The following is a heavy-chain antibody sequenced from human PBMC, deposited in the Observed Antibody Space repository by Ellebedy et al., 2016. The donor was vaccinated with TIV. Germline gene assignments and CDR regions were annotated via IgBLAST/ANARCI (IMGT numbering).Heavy chain of an antibody. CDR1: GYTFTSYA. V-gene: IGHV1-3*01. Sequence: ASVKVSXKASGYTFTSYAMHWVRQAPGQRLEWMGWINAGNGNTKYSQKFQGRVTITRDTSASTAYMELSSLRSEDTAVYYCARGLSGPVERYVDYWGQGTLVTVSS. CDR3: ARGLSGPVERYVDY. J-gene: IGHJ4*02. CDR2: INAGNGNT. D-gene: IGHD3-10*01.